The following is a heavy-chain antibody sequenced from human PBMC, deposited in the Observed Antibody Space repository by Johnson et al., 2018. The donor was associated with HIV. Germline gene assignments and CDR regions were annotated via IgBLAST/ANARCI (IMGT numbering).Heavy chain of an antibody. CDR3: AKEQSVVVIGIGAFDI. Sequence: QVQLVESGGGVVQPGRSLRLSCAASGFTFSSYAMHWVRQAPGKGLEWVAAISYDGSNKYYADSVKGRFTISRDNSKNTLYLQMNSLRAEDTAVYYCAKEQSVVVIGIGAFDIWGQGTRVTVSS. J-gene: IGHJ3*02. CDR1: GFTFSSYA. CDR2: ISYDGSNK. D-gene: IGHD3-22*01. V-gene: IGHV3-30*04.